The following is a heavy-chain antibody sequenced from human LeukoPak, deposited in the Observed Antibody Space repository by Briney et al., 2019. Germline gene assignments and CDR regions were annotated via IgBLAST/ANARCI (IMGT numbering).Heavy chain of an antibody. V-gene: IGHV1-2*02. CDR1: GYTFTGYY. CDR2: INPNSGGT. J-gene: IGHJ4*02. Sequence: GASVKVSCKASGYTFTGYYMHWARQAPGQGLEWMGWINPNSGGTNYAQKFQGRVTMTRDTSISTAYMELSRLRSDDTAVYYCARAGHLRFLEWPWDYWGQGTLVTVSS. CDR3: ARAGHLRFLEWPWDY. D-gene: IGHD3-3*01.